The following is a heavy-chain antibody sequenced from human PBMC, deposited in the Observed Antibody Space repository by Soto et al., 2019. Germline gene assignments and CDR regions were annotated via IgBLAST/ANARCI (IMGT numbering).Heavy chain of an antibody. V-gene: IGHV3-33*01. J-gene: IGHJ4*02. CDR1: GFTFSDYG. Sequence: QVQLVESGGGVVQPGRSLRLSCAASGFTFSDYGMHWVRQAPGKGLEWVAAIWYDGSEKYYADSVKGRFTISRDNSKNTMYLQMNSLRVEDTALYYCARQSLGNIRLRGFDYWGQGALVTVSS. CDR2: IWYDGSEK. D-gene: IGHD1-1*01. CDR3: ARQSLGNIRLRGFDY.